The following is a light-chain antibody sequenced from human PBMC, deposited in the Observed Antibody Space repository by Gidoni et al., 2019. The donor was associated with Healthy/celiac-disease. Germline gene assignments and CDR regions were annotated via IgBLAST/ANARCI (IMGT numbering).Light chain of an antibody. J-gene: IGLJ3*02. CDR1: SGSIASNY. CDR3: QSYDSSNPWV. Sequence: NFMLTQPHSVSESPWKTVTISCTRSSGSIASNYVQWYQQRPGSSPTTVIYEDNQRPSGVPDRFSGSIDSSSNSASLTISGLKTEDEADYYCQSYDSSNPWVFGGGTKLTVL. CDR2: EDN. V-gene: IGLV6-57*01.